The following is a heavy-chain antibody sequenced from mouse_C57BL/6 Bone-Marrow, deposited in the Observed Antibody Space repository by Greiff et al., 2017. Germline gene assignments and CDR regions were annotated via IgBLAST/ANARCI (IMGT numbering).Heavy chain of an antibody. V-gene: IGHV2-5*01. J-gene: IGHJ3*01. Sequence: QVQLQQSGPGLVQPSQSLSITCTVSGFSLTSYGVHWVRQSPGKGLEWLGVIWRGGSTDYNAAFMSRLSITKDNSKSQVFFKMNSLQADDTAIYYCAKNGGYYGSSYGFAYWGQGTLVTVSA. CDR2: IWRGGST. CDR3: AKNGGYYGSSYGFAY. CDR1: GFSLTSYG. D-gene: IGHD1-1*01.